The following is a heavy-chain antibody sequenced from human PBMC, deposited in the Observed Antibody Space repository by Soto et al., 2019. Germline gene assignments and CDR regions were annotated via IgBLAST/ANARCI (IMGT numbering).Heavy chain of an antibody. Sequence: GGSLRLSCAASGFTFSSYAMSWVRQAPGKGLEWVSAISGSGGSTYYADSVKGRFTISRDNSKNTLYLQMNSLRAEDTAVYYCAKFPTDRTMVRGVIMSYMDVWGKGTTVTVSS. D-gene: IGHD3-10*01. CDR3: AKFPTDRTMVRGVIMSYMDV. J-gene: IGHJ6*03. V-gene: IGHV3-23*01. CDR1: GFTFSSYA. CDR2: ISGSGGST.